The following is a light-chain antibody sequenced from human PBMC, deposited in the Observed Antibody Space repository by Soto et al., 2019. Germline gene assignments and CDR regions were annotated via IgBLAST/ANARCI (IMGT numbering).Light chain of an antibody. CDR2: AAS. CDR1: QSVDTTF. CDR3: QQYMSSVT. Sequence: EIVLTQSPASLSLSQGERATLSCRASQSVDTTFFSWYQKKPGQAPMLLIYAASKRATGIPDRFSGSASGTDFTLIISRLEPEDFAVYYCQQYMSSVTFGQGTKVEIK. V-gene: IGKV3-20*01. J-gene: IGKJ1*01.